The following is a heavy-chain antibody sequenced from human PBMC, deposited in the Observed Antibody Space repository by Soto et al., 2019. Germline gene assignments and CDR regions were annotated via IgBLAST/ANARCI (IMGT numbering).Heavy chain of an antibody. D-gene: IGHD1-26*01. Sequence: SETLSLTCTVSGGSISSSSYYWGWIRQPPGKGLEWIGSIYYSGSTYYNPSLKSRVTISVDTSKNQFSLKLSSVTAADTAVYYCARQGGEWELFLSYYYYGMDVWGQGTTVTVSS. CDR3: ARQGGEWELFLSYYYYGMDV. V-gene: IGHV4-39*01. CDR1: GGSISSSSYY. J-gene: IGHJ6*02. CDR2: IYYSGST.